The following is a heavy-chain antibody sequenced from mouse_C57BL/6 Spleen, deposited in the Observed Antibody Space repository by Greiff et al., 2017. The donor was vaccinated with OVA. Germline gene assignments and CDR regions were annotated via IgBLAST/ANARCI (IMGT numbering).Heavy chain of an antibody. CDR1: GFTFSDFY. CDR3: ARDAYSNSWYFDV. V-gene: IGHV7-1*01. J-gene: IGHJ1*03. CDR2: SRNKANDYTT. Sequence: EVNVVESGGGLVQSGRSLRLSCATSGFTFSDFYMEWVRQAPGKGLEWIAASRNKANDYTTEYSASVKGRFIVSRDTSQSILYLQMNALRAEDTAIYYCARDAYSNSWYFDVWGTGTTVTVSS. D-gene: IGHD2-5*01.